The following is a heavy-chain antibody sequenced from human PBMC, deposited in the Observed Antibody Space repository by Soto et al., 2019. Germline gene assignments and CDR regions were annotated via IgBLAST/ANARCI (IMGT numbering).Heavy chain of an antibody. CDR2: ITVGSSHI. CDR3: SRSPEVGVRGAY. V-gene: IGHV3-21*01. CDR1: GFPFSAYN. D-gene: IGHD3-16*01. J-gene: IGHJ4*02. Sequence: GGSLRLSCTVSGFPFSAYNINWVRQAPGKGLEWVSSITVGSSHIYQPNSMKGRFTISRDDAKNSVYLQIDSLRDEDTALYYCSRSPEVGVRGAYWGQGTLVTAPQ.